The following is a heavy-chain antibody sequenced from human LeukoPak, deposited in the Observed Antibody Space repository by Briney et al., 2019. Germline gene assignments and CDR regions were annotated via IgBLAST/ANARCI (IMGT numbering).Heavy chain of an antibody. CDR3: AAPDSSGSYYGC. J-gene: IGHJ4*02. CDR2: IVVGSGNT. D-gene: IGHD1-26*01. Sequence: TSVKVSCKASGFTFTSSAVQWVRQARGQRLEWIGWIVVGSGNTNYAQKFQERVTITRDMSTSTAYMELSSLRSEDTAVYYCAAPDSSGSYYGCWGQGTLVTVSS. CDR1: GFTFTSSA. V-gene: IGHV1-58*01.